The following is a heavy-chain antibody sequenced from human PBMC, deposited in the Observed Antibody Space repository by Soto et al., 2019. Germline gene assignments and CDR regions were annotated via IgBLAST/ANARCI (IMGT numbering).Heavy chain of an antibody. J-gene: IGHJ4*02. Sequence: SLRLSCAASGFSFSTYGMHWVRQAPGKGLEWVAFISNDGSNKYYADSVKGRLTISRDNSKNTLYLQMNSLRAEDTAVYYCAKGFGNHWAFEYWGQGTLVTVSS. CDR1: GFSFSTYG. D-gene: IGHD3-16*01. V-gene: IGHV3-30*18. CDR2: ISNDGSNK. CDR3: AKGFGNHWAFEY.